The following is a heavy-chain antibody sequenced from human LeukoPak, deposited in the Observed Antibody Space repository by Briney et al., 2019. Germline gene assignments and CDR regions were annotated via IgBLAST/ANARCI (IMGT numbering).Heavy chain of an antibody. CDR1: GFTFSNYS. CDR2: ISPSSHYI. Sequence: GGSLRLSCAGSGFTFSNYSINWVRQAPGKGLEWVSSISPSSHYIYYADSVRGRFTISRDNAKNSLYLQMNSLRAEDTALYYCAKRTGSSYWYFDLWGRGTLVTVSS. CDR3: AKRTGSSYWYFDL. J-gene: IGHJ2*01. D-gene: IGHD3/OR15-3a*01. V-gene: IGHV3-21*04.